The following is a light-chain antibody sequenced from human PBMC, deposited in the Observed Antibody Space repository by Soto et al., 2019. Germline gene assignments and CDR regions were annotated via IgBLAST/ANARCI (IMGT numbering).Light chain of an antibody. CDR2: EVS. CDR1: SNDVGNYNY. J-gene: IGLJ2*01. CDR3: SSYSGTNNLLI. V-gene: IGLV2-8*01. Sequence: QSVLTQPPSASGSPGQSVTISCTGTSNDVGNYNYVSWYQQHPSKAPKVLISEVSKRPSGVPDRFSGSKSGNMASLTVSGLQAEDEADYYCSSYSGTNNLLIFGGGTKLTVL.